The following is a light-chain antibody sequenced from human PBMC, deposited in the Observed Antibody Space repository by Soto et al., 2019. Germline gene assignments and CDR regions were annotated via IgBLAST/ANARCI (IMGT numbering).Light chain of an antibody. CDR2: RAS. CDR3: QQYNNWPLT. CDR1: LSVSNN. J-gene: IGKJ1*01. Sequence: EIVMAQFPATLSVSPGERATLSCRASLSVSNNIAWYQQKPGQAPRLLISRASTRATGVPVRFSGGGSGTEFTLTISSLQSEDCAVYYCQQYNNWPLTFGDGTKVEIK. V-gene: IGKV3-15*01.